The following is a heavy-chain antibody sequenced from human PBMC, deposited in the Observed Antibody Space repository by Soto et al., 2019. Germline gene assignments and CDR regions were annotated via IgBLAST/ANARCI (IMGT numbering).Heavy chain of an antibody. CDR3: ALGRTGLDV. CDR1: GFTFNKYW. J-gene: IGHJ6*02. CDR2: IQQVGSEK. D-gene: IGHD7-27*01. V-gene: IGHV3-7*01. Sequence: EVQLVESGGGLVQPGGSLRLSCAASGFTFNKYWMTWVRQAPGKGLEWVANIQQVGSEKYYVDSVKGRFTISRDNADNSLYLQMNGLRPEDTAVYYCALGRTGLDVWGQGTTVTVSS.